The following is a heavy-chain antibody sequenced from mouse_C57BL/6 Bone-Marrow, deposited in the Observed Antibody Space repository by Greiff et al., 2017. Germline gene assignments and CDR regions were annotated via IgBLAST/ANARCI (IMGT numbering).Heavy chain of an antibody. CDR2: IYPRSGNT. Sequence: VQRVESGAELARPGASVKLSCKASGYTFTSYGISWVKQRTGQGLEWIGEIYPRSGNTYYTEKFKGKATLTADKSSSTAYMELRSLTSEDSAVYFCVPYYYGSTYFEVGGTGATVTVSS. V-gene: IGHV1-81*01. CDR3: VPYYYGSTYFEV. J-gene: IGHJ1*03. CDR1: GYTFTSYG. D-gene: IGHD1-1*01.